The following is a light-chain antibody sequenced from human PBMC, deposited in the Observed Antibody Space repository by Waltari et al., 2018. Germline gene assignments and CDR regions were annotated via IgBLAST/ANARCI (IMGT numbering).Light chain of an antibody. CDR1: ALSKQY. CDR2: KDS. J-gene: IGLJ2*01. Sequence: SFELPQPPSLSVSPGQTARITCSGAALSKQYAHWHQQRPGLAPVLVIYKDSERPSGIPERFSGSSSGTTVTLTISGVQAEDEADYYCQSADSSGSVVFGGGTKLTVL. V-gene: IGLV3-25*03. CDR3: QSADSSGSVV.